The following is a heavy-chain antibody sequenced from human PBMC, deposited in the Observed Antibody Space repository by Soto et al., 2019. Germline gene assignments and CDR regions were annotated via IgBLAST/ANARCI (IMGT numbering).Heavy chain of an antibody. J-gene: IGHJ5*02. V-gene: IGHV4-30-4*01. CDR3: ARCPSDRFDP. Sequence: SETLSLTCTVSGVSINSGDYYWSWIRQPPGKGLEWIGYIYYSGSTYYNPSLKSRATLSLDTSKNQFSLRLTSVTAADTAVFYCARCPSDRFDPWGPGTLVTVS. CDR2: IYYSGST. CDR1: GVSINSGDYY.